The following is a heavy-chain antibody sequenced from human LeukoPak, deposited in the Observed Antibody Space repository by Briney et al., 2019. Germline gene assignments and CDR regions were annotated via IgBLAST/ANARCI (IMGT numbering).Heavy chain of an antibody. CDR3: ARVGIRDAFDI. D-gene: IGHD3-10*01. V-gene: IGHV3-11*04. J-gene: IGHJ3*02. Sequence: GGSLRLSCAASGFTFSDYYMSWIRQAPGKGLQWVSYISGSGSTIYYADSVTGRFTTSRDNAKNSLYLQMNSLRAEDTAVYYCARVGIRDAFDIWGQGTMVTVSS. CDR2: ISGSGSTI. CDR1: GFTFSDYY.